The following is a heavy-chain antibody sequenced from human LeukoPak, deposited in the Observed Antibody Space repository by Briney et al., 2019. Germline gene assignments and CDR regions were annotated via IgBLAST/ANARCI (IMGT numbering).Heavy chain of an antibody. CDR3: ARDCIASGEYSSSWYIWFDP. CDR2: INHSGST. J-gene: IGHJ5*02. Sequence: SETLSLTCAVYGGSFSGYYWSWIRQPPGKGLEWIGEINHSGSTNYNPSLKSRVTMSVDTSKNQFSLKLSSVTAADTAVYYCARDCIASGEYSSSWYIWFDPWGQGTLVTVSS. D-gene: IGHD6-13*01. CDR1: GGSFSGYY. V-gene: IGHV4-34*01.